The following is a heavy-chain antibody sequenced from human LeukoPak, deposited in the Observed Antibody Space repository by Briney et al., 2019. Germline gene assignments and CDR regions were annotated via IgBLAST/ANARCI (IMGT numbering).Heavy chain of an antibody. V-gene: IGHV1-2*02. CDR3: ARDLSPFGVVIIGEENDY. J-gene: IGHJ4*02. CDR1: GYTFTGYY. CDR2: INPNSGGT. Sequence: APVKVSCKASGYTFTGYYMHWVRQAPGQGLEWMGWINPNSGGTNYAQKFQGRVTMTRDTSISTAYMELSRLRSDDTAVYYCARDLSPFGVVIIGEENDYWGQGTLVTVSS. D-gene: IGHD3-3*01.